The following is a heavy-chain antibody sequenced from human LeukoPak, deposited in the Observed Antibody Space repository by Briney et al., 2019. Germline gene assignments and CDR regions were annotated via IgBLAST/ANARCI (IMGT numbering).Heavy chain of an antibody. V-gene: IGHV4-34*01. CDR3: ARVRVTIFGVVIAPFDY. CDR1: GGSFSGYY. CDR2: INHSGST. J-gene: IGHJ4*02. D-gene: IGHD3-3*01. Sequence: SETLFLTCAVYGGSFSGYYWSWIRQPPGKGLEWIGEINHSGSTNYNPSLKSRVTISVDTSKNQFSLKLSSVTAADTAVYYCARVRVTIFGVVIAPFDYWGQGTLVTVSS.